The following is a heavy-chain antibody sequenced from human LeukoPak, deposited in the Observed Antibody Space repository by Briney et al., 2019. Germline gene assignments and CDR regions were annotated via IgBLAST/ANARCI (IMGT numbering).Heavy chain of an antibody. CDR3: ARDSSGYSPTFIDY. V-gene: IGHV3-33*01. Sequence: PGGSLRLSCAASGFTFSSYGMHWVRQAPGKGLEWVAVIWYDGGNKYYADSVKGRFTISRDNSKNTLYLQMSSLRAEDTAVYYCARDSSGYSPTFIDYWGQGTLVTVSS. D-gene: IGHD3-22*01. CDR1: GFTFSSYG. CDR2: IWYDGGNK. J-gene: IGHJ4*02.